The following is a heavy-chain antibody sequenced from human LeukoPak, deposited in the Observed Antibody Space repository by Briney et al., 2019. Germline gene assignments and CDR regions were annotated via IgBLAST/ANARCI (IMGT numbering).Heavy chain of an antibody. V-gene: IGHV3-30*18. J-gene: IGHJ4*02. Sequence: GGSLRLSCAASGFTFSSYGMHWVRQAPGKGLEWVAVISYDGSNKYYADSVKGRFTISRDNSKNTLYLQMNSLRAEDTAVYYCAKDSLMGKGSAFDYWGQGTLVTVSS. D-gene: IGHD3-16*01. CDR1: GFTFSSYG. CDR2: ISYDGSNK. CDR3: AKDSLMGKGSAFDY.